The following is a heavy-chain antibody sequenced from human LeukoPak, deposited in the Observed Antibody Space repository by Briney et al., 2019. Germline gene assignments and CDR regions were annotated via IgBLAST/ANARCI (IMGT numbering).Heavy chain of an antibody. CDR1: GFTFSSYG. CDR3: ARPQSHMVRGVSNWFDP. CDR2: IRYDGSNE. J-gene: IGHJ5*02. V-gene: IGHV3-30*02. Sequence: GGSLRLSCAASGFTFSSYGMHWVRQAPGKGLEWVSFIRYDGSNEYYADSVRGRFTISRDNSKNTLYLQMNSLRAEDTAVYYCARPQSHMVRGVSNWFDPWGQGTLVTVSS. D-gene: IGHD3-10*01.